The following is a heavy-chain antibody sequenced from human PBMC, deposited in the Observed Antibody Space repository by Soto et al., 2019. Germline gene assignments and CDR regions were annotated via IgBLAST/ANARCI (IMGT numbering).Heavy chain of an antibody. CDR3: ARGLTPSVVVTAYRPFDY. D-gene: IGHD2-21*02. CDR1: GGSFNNYF. CDR2: INHSGSS. Sequence: SETLTLTCAVNGGSFNNYFWTWIRQSPGTGLEWIGEINHSGSSNYSPSLKSRVTMSVDTSKNQFSLKLTSVTAADTAVYYCARGLTPSVVVTAYRPFDYWGQGTQVTVSS. J-gene: IGHJ4*02. V-gene: IGHV4-34*01.